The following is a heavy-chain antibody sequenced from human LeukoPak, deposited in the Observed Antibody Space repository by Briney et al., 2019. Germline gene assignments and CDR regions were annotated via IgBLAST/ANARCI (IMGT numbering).Heavy chain of an antibody. J-gene: IGHJ3*02. CDR1: GFTFSNAW. D-gene: IGHD3-22*01. V-gene: IGHV3-15*01. CDR2: IKGKGDGGTT. CDR3: TTGPIYYDSSGTDAFDI. Sequence: PGGSLRLSCAASGFTFSNAWMSWVRQAPGKGLEWVGRIKGKGDGGTTDYAAPVKGRLTISRDDSKNTLYLQMNSLKTEDTAVYYCTTGPIYYDSSGTDAFDIWGQGTRVTVSS.